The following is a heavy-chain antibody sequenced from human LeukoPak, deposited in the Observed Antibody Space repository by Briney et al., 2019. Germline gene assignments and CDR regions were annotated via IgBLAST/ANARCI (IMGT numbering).Heavy chain of an antibody. J-gene: IGHJ3*02. V-gene: IGHV1-69*13. CDR1: GGTFSSYA. D-gene: IGHD1-26*01. Sequence: GASVKVSCKASGGTFSSYAISWVRQAPGQGLEWMGGIIPIFGTANYAQKFQGRVTITADESTSTAYMELSSLRSEDTAVYYRARSGSYYAADDAFDIWGQGTMVTVSS. CDR3: ARSGSYYAADDAFDI. CDR2: IIPIFGTA.